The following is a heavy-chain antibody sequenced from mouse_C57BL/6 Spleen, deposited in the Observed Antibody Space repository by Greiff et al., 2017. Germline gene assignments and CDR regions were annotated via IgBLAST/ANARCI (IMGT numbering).Heavy chain of an antibody. CDR3: AGDDGYFYFDY. Sequence: VQLQQSGAELVRPGASVKLSCKASGYTFTDYYINWVKQRPGQGLEWIARIYPGSGNTYYNEKFKGKATLTAEKSSSTADMQLSSLTAEDSAVYFCAGDDGYFYFDYWGQGTTLTVSS. J-gene: IGHJ2*01. D-gene: IGHD2-3*01. CDR1: GYTFTDYY. CDR2: IYPGSGNT. V-gene: IGHV1-76*01.